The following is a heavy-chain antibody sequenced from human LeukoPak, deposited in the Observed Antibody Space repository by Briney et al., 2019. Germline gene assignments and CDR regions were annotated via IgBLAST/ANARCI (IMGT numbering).Heavy chain of an antibody. CDR3: TTDGGYCSSTSCYGMDAFDI. Sequence: GGSLRLSCAASGFTFSSYSMNWVRQAPGKGLEWVSYISSSSSTIYYADSVKGRFTISRDNAKNSLYLQMNSLRDEDTAVYYCTTDGGYCSSTSCYGMDAFDIWGQGTMVTVSS. J-gene: IGHJ3*02. D-gene: IGHD2-2*01. V-gene: IGHV3-48*02. CDR2: ISSSSSTI. CDR1: GFTFSSYS.